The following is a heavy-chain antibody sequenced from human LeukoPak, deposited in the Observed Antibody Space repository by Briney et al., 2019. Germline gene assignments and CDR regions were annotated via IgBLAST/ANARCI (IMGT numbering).Heavy chain of an antibody. V-gene: IGHV3-48*04. CDR1: GFTFSTYW. Sequence: SGGSLRLSCAASGFTFSTYWMTWVRQAPGKGLEWVSYISSSGSTIYHADSVKGRFTISRDNAKNSLYQQMNSLRAEDTAVYYCARDLGEIAAAGSDYWGQGTLVTVSS. D-gene: IGHD6-13*01. CDR2: ISSSGSTI. J-gene: IGHJ4*02. CDR3: ARDLGEIAAAGSDY.